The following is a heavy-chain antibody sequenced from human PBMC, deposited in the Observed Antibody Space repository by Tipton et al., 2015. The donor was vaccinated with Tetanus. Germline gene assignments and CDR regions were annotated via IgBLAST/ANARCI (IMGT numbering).Heavy chain of an antibody. D-gene: IGHD1-1*01. CDR2: VAPTDSRT. CDR1: GYSFSNFW. Sequence: VQLVQSGAEVKKPGESLTISCHGSGYSFSNFWVTWVRQLPGKGLGWMGRVAPTDSRTEYSPSFQGHVPISVDTSMNTAYLHLSPLQASDTAIYYCVTPLQLYFSEAKGYYYSVTLWGQGTTVTVSS. J-gene: IGHJ6*02. V-gene: IGHV5-10-1*01. CDR3: VTPLQLYFSEAKGYYYSVTL.